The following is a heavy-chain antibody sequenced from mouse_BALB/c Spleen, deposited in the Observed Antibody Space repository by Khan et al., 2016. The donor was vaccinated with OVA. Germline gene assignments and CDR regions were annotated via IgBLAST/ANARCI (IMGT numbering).Heavy chain of an antibody. D-gene: IGHD1-2*01. J-gene: IGHJ2*01. V-gene: IGHV3-2*02. Sequence: EVQLQESGPGLVKPSQSLSLTCTVTGYSITSGYGWNWIRQFPGNKLEWMGYISYSGSTNFNPSLKSRISITRDTSKNQFLLQLNSVTTEDTATYYCARTARIKYWGQGTTLTVSS. CDR1: GYSITSGYG. CDR2: ISYSGST. CDR3: ARTARIKY.